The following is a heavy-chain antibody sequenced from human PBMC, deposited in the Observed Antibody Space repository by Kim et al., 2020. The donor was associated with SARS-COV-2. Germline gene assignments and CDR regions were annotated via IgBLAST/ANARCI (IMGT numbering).Heavy chain of an antibody. CDR1: GFTFSDYY. V-gene: IGHV3-11*01. D-gene: IGHD5-12*01. Sequence: GGSLRLSCAASGFTFSDYYMSWIRQAPGKGLEWVSYISSSGSTIYYADSVKGRFTISRDNAKNSLYLQMNSLRAEDTAMYYCARDLAWRGYSGYDPLGAFDIWGQGTMVTVSS. J-gene: IGHJ3*02. CDR3: ARDLAWRGYSGYDPLGAFDI. CDR2: ISSSGSTI.